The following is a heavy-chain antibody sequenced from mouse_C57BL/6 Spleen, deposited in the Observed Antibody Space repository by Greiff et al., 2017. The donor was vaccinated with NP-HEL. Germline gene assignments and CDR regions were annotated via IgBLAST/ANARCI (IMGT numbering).Heavy chain of an antibody. CDR1: GYTFTSYW. D-gene: IGHD2-5*01. V-gene: IGHV1-52*01. CDR2: IDPSDSET. Sequence: VQLQQPGAELVRPGSSVKLSCKASGYTFTSYWMHWVKQRPIQGLEWIGNIDPSDSETHYNQKFKDKATLTVDKSSSTAYMQLSSLTSEDSAVYYCARGGYSNYVGDYWGQGTTLTVSS. J-gene: IGHJ2*01. CDR3: ARGGYSNYVGDY.